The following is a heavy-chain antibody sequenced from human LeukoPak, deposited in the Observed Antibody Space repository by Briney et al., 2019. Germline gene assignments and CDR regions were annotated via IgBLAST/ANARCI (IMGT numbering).Heavy chain of an antibody. D-gene: IGHD6-13*01. CDR2: MSYDGSNK. CDR1: GFTFSSYA. V-gene: IGHV3-30*04. J-gene: IGHJ4*02. CDR3: ARELGIAAAPLDY. Sequence: GGSLRLSCAASGFTFSSYAMHWVRQAPGKGLEWVAVMSYDGSNKYYADSVKGRFTISRDNSKNTLYLQMNSLRAEDTAVYYCARELGIAAAPLDYWGQGTLVTVSS.